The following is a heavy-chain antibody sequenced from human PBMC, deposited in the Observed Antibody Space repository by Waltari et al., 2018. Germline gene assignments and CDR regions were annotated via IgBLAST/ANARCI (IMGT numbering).Heavy chain of an antibody. CDR3: ARDGPIAVAGAPNWFDP. J-gene: IGHJ5*02. CDR1: GFTFNSFW. D-gene: IGHD6-19*01. V-gene: IGHV3-7*01. Sequence: CAASGFTFNSFWMSWVRQAPGKGLEWVANIKQDGSEKNYVDSVKGRFTISRDNAKNSLYLQMNSLRVEDTAVYHCARDGPIAVAGAPNWFDPWGQGTLVTVSS. CDR2: IKQDGSEK.